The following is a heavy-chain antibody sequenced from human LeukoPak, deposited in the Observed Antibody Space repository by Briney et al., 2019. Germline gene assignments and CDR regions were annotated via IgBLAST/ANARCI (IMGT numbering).Heavy chain of an antibody. CDR1: GGSISSGGYY. J-gene: IGHJ6*02. D-gene: IGHD3-9*01. CDR3: ARDPVLRYFDWSRTCCYYGMDV. CDR2: IYYSGST. Sequence: SQTLSLTCTVSGGSISSGGYYWSWIRQHPGKGLEWIGYIYYSGSTYYNSSLKSRVTISVDTSKNQFSLKLSSVTAADTAVYYCARDPVLRYFDWSRTCCYYGMDVWGQGTTVTVSS. V-gene: IGHV4-31*03.